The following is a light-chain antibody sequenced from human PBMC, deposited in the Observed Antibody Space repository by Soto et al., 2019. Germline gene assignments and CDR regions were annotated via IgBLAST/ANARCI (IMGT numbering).Light chain of an antibody. CDR3: SSYTSRSTLVV. CDR2: EVS. CDR1: SSDVGGYNY. Sequence: QSALTQPASVSGSPGQSITISCTGTSSDVGGYNYVSWYQQHPGKAPKLMIYEVSNRPSGVSNRLSGSTSGNTASLTISGVQAEDEADYYCSSYTSRSTLVVFGTGTKLTVL. J-gene: IGLJ1*01. V-gene: IGLV2-14*01.